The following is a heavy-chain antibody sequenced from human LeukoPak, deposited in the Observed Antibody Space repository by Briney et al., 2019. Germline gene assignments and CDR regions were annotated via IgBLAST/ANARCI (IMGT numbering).Heavy chain of an antibody. CDR3: ARGDAAMVTFDYYYYGMDV. Sequence: GGSLRLSCAASGSTFSSYWMSWVRQAPGKGLEWVANIKQDGSEKYYVDSVKGRFTISRDNAKNSLYLQMNSLRAEDTAVYYCARGDAAMVTFDYYYYGMDVWGQGTTVTVSS. CDR1: GSTFSSYW. V-gene: IGHV3-7*01. J-gene: IGHJ6*02. D-gene: IGHD5-18*01. CDR2: IKQDGSEK.